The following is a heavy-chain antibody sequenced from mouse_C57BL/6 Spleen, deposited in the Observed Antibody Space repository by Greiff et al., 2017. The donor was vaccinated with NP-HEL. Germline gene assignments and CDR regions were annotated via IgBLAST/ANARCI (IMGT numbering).Heavy chain of an antibody. Sequence: EVQLQESGGGLVKPGGSLKLSCAASGFTFSDYGMHWVRQAPEKGLEWVAYISSGSSTIYYADTVKGRFTISRDNAKNTLFLQMTSLRSEDTAMYYCARWDGYPWYFDVWGTGTTVTVSS. CDR3: ARWDGYPWYFDV. D-gene: IGHD2-3*01. CDR1: GFTFSDYG. CDR2: ISSGSSTI. V-gene: IGHV5-17*01. J-gene: IGHJ1*03.